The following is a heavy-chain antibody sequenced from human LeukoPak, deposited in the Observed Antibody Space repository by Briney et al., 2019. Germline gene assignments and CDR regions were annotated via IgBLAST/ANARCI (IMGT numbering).Heavy chain of an antibody. CDR1: DFSFITYA. D-gene: IGHD1-7*01. CDR2: ISGGGDAT. CDR3: ARAHNWKYGTFDY. V-gene: IGHV3-23*01. J-gene: IGHJ4*02. Sequence: GRSLRLSCAASDFSFITYAMSWVRQAPGKGLEWVSTISGGGDATYYAHSVKGRFTISRDNYKNTLYLRRSSLRVEDTAVYYWARAHNWKYGTFDYWGQGTLVTVSS.